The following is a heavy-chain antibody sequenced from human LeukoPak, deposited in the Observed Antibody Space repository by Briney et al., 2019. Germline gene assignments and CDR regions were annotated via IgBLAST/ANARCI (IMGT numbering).Heavy chain of an antibody. V-gene: IGHV3-30*18. J-gene: IGHJ4*02. CDR2: ISSDGSNK. CDR3: AKDTSMVIDY. D-gene: IGHD5-18*01. CDR1: IFTFSSFE. Sequence: GGSLRLSCAASIFTFSSFEMNWVRQAPGKGLEWVAVISSDGSNKYYEDSVKGRFTISRDSSKNTLYLQMNSLRADDTAIYYCAKDTSMVIDYWGQGTLVTVSS.